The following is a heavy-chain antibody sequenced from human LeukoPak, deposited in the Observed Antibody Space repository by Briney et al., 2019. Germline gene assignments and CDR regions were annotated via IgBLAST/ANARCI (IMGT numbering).Heavy chain of an antibody. CDR3: TRVGSSFFYFFDF. J-gene: IGHJ4*02. Sequence: GGSLRLSCAASGFTFTNAWMSWVRQAPGKGLEWVGRIKSKTSGGTTDCAAPVKGRFTISRDDSQNTLFLQMNSLKTEDTAVYYCTRVGSSFFYFFDFWGQGTLVTVSS. CDR1: GFTFTNAW. CDR2: IKSKTSGGTT. V-gene: IGHV3-15*01. D-gene: IGHD6-13*01.